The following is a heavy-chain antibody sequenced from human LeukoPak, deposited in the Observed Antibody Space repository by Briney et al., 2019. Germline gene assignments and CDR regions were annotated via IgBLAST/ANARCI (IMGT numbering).Heavy chain of an antibody. CDR1: GGSVRTIAYY. CDR3: VRLGEGPPAVDN. V-gene: IGHV4-39*01. CDR2: IYNGEAT. Sequence: PSETLSLTCTDSGGSVRTIAYYWGWIRQPPGKGLEYLGYIYNGEATYYNPSLKSRVTISVETSKNQFSLRRTSVTAADTAVYYCVRLGEGPPAVDNWGQGTLVTVSS. D-gene: IGHD2-2*01. J-gene: IGHJ4*02.